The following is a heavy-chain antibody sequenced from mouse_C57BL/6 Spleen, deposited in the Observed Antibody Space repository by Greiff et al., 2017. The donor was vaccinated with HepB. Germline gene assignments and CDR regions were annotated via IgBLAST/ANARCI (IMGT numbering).Heavy chain of an antibody. V-gene: IGHV8-12*01. CDR3: ARSSAYYSNYRHYYAMDY. D-gene: IGHD2-5*01. Sequence: QVQLKQSGPGILQSSQTLSLTCSFSGFSLSTSGMGVSWIRQPSGKGLEWLAHIYWDDDKRYNPSLKSRLTISKDTSRNQVFLKITSVDTADTATYYCARSSAYYSNYRHYYAMDYWGQGTSVTVSS. CDR1: GFSLSTSGMG. J-gene: IGHJ4*01. CDR2: IYWDDDK.